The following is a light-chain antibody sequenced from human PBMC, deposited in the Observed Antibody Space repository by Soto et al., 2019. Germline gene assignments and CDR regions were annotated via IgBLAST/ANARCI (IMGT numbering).Light chain of an antibody. CDR3: QQYGSSPWT. CDR1: QSVSSNY. J-gene: IGKJ1*01. V-gene: IGKV3-20*01. Sequence: EIVLTQSPGTLSLSPGERATLSCRASQSVSSNYLAWYQQKPGQAPRLLIYGPSTRATGIPDRFSGSGSGTDFTLSISRLEPEYFAVYYCQQYGSSPWTFGQGTKVEIK. CDR2: GPS.